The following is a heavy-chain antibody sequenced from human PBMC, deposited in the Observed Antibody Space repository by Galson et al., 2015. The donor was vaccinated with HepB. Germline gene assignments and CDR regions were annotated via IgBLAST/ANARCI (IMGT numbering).Heavy chain of an antibody. CDR1: GYTFTSYG. CDR2: ISAYNGNT. Sequence: SVKVSCKASGYTFTSYGISWVRQAPGQGLEWMGWISAYNGNTNYAQKLQGRVTMTTDTSTSTAYMELRSLRSDDTAVYYCARIDSPSPLLWFGELLGEITFDYWGQGTLVTVSS. J-gene: IGHJ4*02. D-gene: IGHD3-10*01. CDR3: ARIDSPSPLLWFGELLGEITFDY. V-gene: IGHV1-18*01.